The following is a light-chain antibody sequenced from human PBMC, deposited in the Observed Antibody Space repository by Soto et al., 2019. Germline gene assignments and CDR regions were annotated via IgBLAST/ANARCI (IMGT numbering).Light chain of an antibody. Sequence: EIVLTQSPGTLSLSPGERATLSCRASQSVSSSYLAWYQQKPGQAPRLLIYGASSRATGIPDRFSGSGSGTDFTLTISRLELEDFAVYYCQQYGSSLHTFGQGPKVDIK. CDR2: GAS. J-gene: IGKJ2*01. CDR1: QSVSSSY. V-gene: IGKV3-20*01. CDR3: QQYGSSLHT.